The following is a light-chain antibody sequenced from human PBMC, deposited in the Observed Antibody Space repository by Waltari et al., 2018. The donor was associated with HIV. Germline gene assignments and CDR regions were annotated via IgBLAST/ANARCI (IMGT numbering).Light chain of an antibody. CDR2: KDN. V-gene: IGLV3-25*03. Sequence: SYELTQPPSVSVSPGQTARITCLGDALPTLSAYRYQQKPGQAPLLVILKDNERPSGIPERFSGSSSGTTVTLTISGVQAEDEADYYCQSTDISGTLGVVFGGGTKLTVL. CDR1: ALPTLS. J-gene: IGLJ2*01. CDR3: QSTDISGTLGVV.